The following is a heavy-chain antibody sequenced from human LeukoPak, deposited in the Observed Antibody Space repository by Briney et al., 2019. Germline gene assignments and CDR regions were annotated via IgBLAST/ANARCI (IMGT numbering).Heavy chain of an antibody. D-gene: IGHD3-9*01. CDR3: ARYAEEHYDILTGYYKVEYYFDY. CDR1: GGSISSSSYY. V-gene: IGHV4-39*07. J-gene: IGHJ4*02. CDR2: IYYSGST. Sequence: PSETLSLTCTVSGGSISSSSYYWGWIRQPPGKGLEWIGSIYYSGSTYYNPSLKSRVTISVDTSKNQFSLKLSSVTAADTAVYYCARYAEEHYDILTGYYKVEYYFDYRGQGTLVTVSS.